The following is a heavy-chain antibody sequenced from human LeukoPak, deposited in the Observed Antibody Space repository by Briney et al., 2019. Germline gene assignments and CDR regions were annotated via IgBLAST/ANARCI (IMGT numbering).Heavy chain of an antibody. CDR1: AFIFSGHW. Sequence: GGSLRLSCEGSAFIFSGHWMNWVRQTPGKGLEWVSYISSGSSTIYYADSVKGRFTISRDNAQNSLFLQMNSLRDEDTAVYYCARGGHDYYGFDVWGQGTTVTVSS. J-gene: IGHJ6*02. V-gene: IGHV3-48*02. CDR2: ISSGSSTI. CDR3: ARGGHDYYGFDV.